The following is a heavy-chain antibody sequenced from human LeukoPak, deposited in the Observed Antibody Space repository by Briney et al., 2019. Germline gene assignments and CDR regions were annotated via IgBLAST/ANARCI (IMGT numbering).Heavy chain of an antibody. Sequence: GASVKVSCTASGGTFSSYAISWVRQAPGRGLEWMGGIIPIFGTANYAQKFQGRVTITADESTSTAYMELSSLRSEDTAVYYCAREEGTSYPGWFDPWGQGTLVTVSS. CDR2: IIPIFGTA. CDR3: AREEGTSYPGWFDP. J-gene: IGHJ5*02. D-gene: IGHD2-2*01. V-gene: IGHV1-69*13. CDR1: GGTFSSYA.